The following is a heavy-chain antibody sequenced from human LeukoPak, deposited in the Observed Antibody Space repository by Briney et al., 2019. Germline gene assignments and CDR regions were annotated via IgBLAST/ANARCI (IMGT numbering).Heavy chain of an antibody. Sequence: GASVKVSCKASGYTFTGYYMHWVRQAPGQGLEWMGWINPDSGGTIYAQNFQGRVTMTRDTSISTAYMELSSLRSDDTAVYYCVKGSAPGDAFDIWGQGTMVTVSS. CDR1: GYTFTGYY. CDR3: VKGSAPGDAFDI. J-gene: IGHJ3*02. D-gene: IGHD3-10*01. V-gene: IGHV1-2*02. CDR2: INPDSGGT.